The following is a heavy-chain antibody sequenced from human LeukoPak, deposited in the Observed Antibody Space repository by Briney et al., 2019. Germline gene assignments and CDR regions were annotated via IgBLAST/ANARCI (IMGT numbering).Heavy chain of an antibody. CDR2: ISYDGSYK. CDR3: AKDGSYSGSYLPDY. V-gene: IGHV3-30*18. J-gene: IGHJ4*02. D-gene: IGHD1-26*01. Sequence: GGSLRLSCVASEFTFSSYAMHWVRQTPGKGLEWVAVISYDGSYKEYAGSVKGRFTISRDNSENTLYLQMNSLRPDDTAVYYCAKDGSYSGSYLPDYWGQGTPVTVSS. CDR1: EFTFSSYA.